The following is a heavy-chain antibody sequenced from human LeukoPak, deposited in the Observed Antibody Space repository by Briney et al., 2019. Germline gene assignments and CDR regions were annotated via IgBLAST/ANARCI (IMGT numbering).Heavy chain of an antibody. V-gene: IGHV5-51*01. CDR2: MYPGDSNT. D-gene: IGHD2-15*01. CDR1: GYSFSDYW. CDR3: VRSPACSSGTCYPNWFDP. J-gene: IGHJ5*02. Sequence: GESLKISCQGSGYSFSDYWIGWVRQMPGKGLEWMGIMYPGDSNTRYSPSFQGQVTISADKSISSAYLQWSSLKASDTAMYYCVRSPACSSGTCYPNWFDPWGQGTLVTVSS.